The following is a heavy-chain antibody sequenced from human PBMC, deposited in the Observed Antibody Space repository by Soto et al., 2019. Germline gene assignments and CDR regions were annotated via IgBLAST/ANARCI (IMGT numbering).Heavy chain of an antibody. Sequence: GGSLRLSCAASAFTFNNYAMSWVRQAPGKGLEWVSGIGGSGRTTYYADSVKGRFTISRDNSNNTLFLQMNSLRAEDTAVYYCAKSRYSDSSGDFYDYWGQGTLVTFSS. CDR1: AFTFNNYA. D-gene: IGHD3-22*01. CDR2: IGGSGRTT. CDR3: AKSRYSDSSGDFYDY. J-gene: IGHJ4*02. V-gene: IGHV3-23*01.